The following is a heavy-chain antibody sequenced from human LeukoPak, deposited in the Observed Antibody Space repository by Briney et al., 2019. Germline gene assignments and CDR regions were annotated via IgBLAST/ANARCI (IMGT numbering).Heavy chain of an antibody. CDR1: GFTFSSYG. V-gene: IGHV3-30*03. Sequence: GRSLRLSCAAFGFTFSSYGMHWVRQAPGKGLEWVAVISYDGPNKYYADSVKGRFTISRDDSKSTLYLQMNSLRAEDTAVYYCARDRGAYSYYYYGVDVWGQGTTVTVSS. CDR3: ARDRGAYSYYYYGVDV. D-gene: IGHD1-1*01. J-gene: IGHJ6*02. CDR2: ISYDGPNK.